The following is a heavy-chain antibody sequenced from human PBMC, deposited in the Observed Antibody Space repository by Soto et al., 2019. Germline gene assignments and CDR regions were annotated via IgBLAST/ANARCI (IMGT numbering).Heavy chain of an antibody. CDR2: IWSDGSNR. J-gene: IGHJ3*02. V-gene: IGHV3-33*01. Sequence: QVQLVESGGGVVQPGRSLRLSCAASGFTFTSYGMHWVRQAPGKGLEWVAAIWSDGSNRYYGDSVKGRFTISRDNSKNTQDLQMNSLRADDTAGYYCARDPPEDSRGYLALDILGQGKMVNVSS. CDR1: GFTFTSYG. D-gene: IGHD3-22*01. CDR3: ARDPPEDSRGYLALDI.